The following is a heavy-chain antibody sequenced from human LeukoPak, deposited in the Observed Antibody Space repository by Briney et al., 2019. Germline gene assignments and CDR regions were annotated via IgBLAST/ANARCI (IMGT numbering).Heavy chain of an antibody. CDR2: IYYSGST. D-gene: IGHD3-22*01. V-gene: IGHV4-31*03. CDR1: GGSISSGGYY. CDR3: ARDRWLGGHTPGHYFDY. Sequence: SETLSVTCTVSGGSISSGGYYWSWIHQHPGKGLEWIGYIYYSGSTYYNPSLKSRVTISVDTSKNQFSLKLSSVTAADTAVYYCARDRWLGGHTPGHYFDYWGQGTLVTVSS. J-gene: IGHJ4*02.